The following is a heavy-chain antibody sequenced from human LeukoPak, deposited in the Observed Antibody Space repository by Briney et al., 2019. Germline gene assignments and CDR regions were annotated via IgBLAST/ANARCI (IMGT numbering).Heavy chain of an antibody. CDR2: IRYDGSKK. Sequence: PGGSLRLSCAASGFTFSSYGMDWVRQAPGKGLERVAFIRYDGSKKYYADSVKGRFTLSRDNLKNTLYPQMNNLRAEDTAVYYCAKDRSGSYSFDYWGQGTLVTVSS. CDR1: GFTFSSYG. V-gene: IGHV3-30*02. D-gene: IGHD1-26*01. CDR3: AKDRSGSYSFDY. J-gene: IGHJ4*02.